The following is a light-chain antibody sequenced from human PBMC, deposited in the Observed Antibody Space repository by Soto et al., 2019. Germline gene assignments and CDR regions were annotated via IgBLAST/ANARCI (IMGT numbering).Light chain of an antibody. CDR2: EGS. CDR1: SSDVGTYNL. V-gene: IGLV2-23*03. J-gene: IGLJ2*01. Sequence: QSALTQPASVSGSPGQSITISCTGTSSDVGTYNLVSWYQQHPGKTPKLMIYEGSKRTSGVSNRFSGSKSGNTASLTISGLQAEDEADYYCCSYAGISTFVVFGGGTKLTVL. CDR3: CSYAGISTFVV.